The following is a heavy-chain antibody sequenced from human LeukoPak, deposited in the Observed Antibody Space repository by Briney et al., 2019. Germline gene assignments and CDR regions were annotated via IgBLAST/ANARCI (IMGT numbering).Heavy chain of an antibody. CDR2: IKTKTDGGTT. V-gene: IGHV3-15*01. CDR1: GFTFSNAW. J-gene: IGHJ3*02. D-gene: IGHD3-22*01. Sequence: GGSLRLSCAASGFTFSNAWMSWVRQAPGKGLEWVGRIKTKTDGGTTDYAAPVKGRFTISRDDSKNTLYMQMNSLKTEDTAVYYCTPRYYYDSSGPTSFHDAFDIWGQGTMVTVSS. CDR3: TPRYYYDSSGPTSFHDAFDI.